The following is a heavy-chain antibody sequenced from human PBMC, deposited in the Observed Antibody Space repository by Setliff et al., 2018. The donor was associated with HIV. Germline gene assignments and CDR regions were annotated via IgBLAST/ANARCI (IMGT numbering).Heavy chain of an antibody. Sequence: ASVKVSCKASGYTFASYYIHWVRQAPGQGLEWMGIVIPSTGDTNYAQNFQGRVTMTRDTSTNTVYMDLSSLKSEDTAVYYCVRGARGGYFDYWGQGTLVTVS. V-gene: IGHV1-46*01. CDR1: GYTFASYY. CDR2: VIPSTGDT. J-gene: IGHJ4*02. D-gene: IGHD2-15*01. CDR3: VRGARGGYFDY.